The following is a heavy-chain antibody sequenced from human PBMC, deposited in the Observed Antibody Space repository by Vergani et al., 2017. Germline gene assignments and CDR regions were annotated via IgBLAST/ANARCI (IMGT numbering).Heavy chain of an antibody. Sequence: VQLVESGGGVVQPGRSLRLSCAASGFTFSSYGMSWVRQAPGKGLEWVSAISGSGGSTYYADSVKGRFTISRDNSKNTLYLQMNSLRAEDTAVYYCARDGSGGKWLVRSGHYYYYGMDVWGQGTTVTVSS. V-gene: IGHV3-23*04. CDR1: GFTFSSYG. CDR3: ARDGSGGKWLVRSGHYYYYGMDV. CDR2: ISGSGGST. J-gene: IGHJ6*02. D-gene: IGHD6-19*01.